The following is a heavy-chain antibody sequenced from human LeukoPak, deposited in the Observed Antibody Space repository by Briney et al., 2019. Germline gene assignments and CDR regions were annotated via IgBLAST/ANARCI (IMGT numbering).Heavy chain of an antibody. V-gene: IGHV3-21*01. Sequence: KPGGSLRLSCAASGFTFSSYSMNWVRQAPGKGLEWVSSISSSSSYIYYADSVKGRFTISRDNAKNSLYLQMNSLRAEDTAVYYCAREALRIAVAAPDYWGQGTLVTVSS. J-gene: IGHJ4*02. CDR1: GFTFSSYS. CDR3: AREALRIAVAAPDY. D-gene: IGHD6-19*01. CDR2: ISSSSSYI.